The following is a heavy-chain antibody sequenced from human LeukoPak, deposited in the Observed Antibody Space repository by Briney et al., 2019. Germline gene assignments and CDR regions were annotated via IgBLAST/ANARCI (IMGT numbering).Heavy chain of an antibody. Sequence: SGGSLRLSCAASGFTFSNYWMSWVCQAPGKGLEWVANIKQDGSEKYYVDSVKGRFTISRDNAKNSLYLQMNSLRVEDTAVYYCAREEGGYYYGDYWGQGTLVTVSS. CDR2: IKQDGSEK. D-gene: IGHD3-22*01. CDR3: AREEGGYYYGDY. V-gene: IGHV3-7*01. J-gene: IGHJ4*02. CDR1: GFTFSNYW.